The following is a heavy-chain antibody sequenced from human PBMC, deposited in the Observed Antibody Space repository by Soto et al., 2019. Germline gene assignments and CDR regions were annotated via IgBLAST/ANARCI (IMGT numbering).Heavy chain of an antibody. CDR2: INPNSGGT. V-gene: IGHV1-2*02. D-gene: IGHD3-3*01. CDR1: GYTFTGYY. Sequence: ASVKVSCKTSGYTFTGYYINWVRQAPGQGLEWMGWINPNSGGTKYAQKFQGRVTLTRDTSISTAYMELSRVQSDDTAVYYCARAPLPPVGLRGWSLECYGMDGWGQVTRVTVSS. CDR3: ARAPLPPVGLRGWSLECYGMDG. J-gene: IGHJ6*02.